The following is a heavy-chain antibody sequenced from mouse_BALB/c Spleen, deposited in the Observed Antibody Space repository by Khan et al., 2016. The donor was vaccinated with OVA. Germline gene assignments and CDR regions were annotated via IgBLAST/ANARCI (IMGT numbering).Heavy chain of an antibody. CDR3: AWGRAY. Sequence: EVQLQESGPGLVKPSQSLSLTCTVTGYSITSDYAWNWIRQFPGNKLEWMGYISYSGSTSYTPSLKSRISITRDTSKNQLFLQLNSVTTEDTATYYCAWGRAYWGQGTLVTVSA. J-gene: IGHJ3*01. D-gene: IGHD3-3*01. CDR2: ISYSGST. V-gene: IGHV3-2*02. CDR1: GYSITSDYA.